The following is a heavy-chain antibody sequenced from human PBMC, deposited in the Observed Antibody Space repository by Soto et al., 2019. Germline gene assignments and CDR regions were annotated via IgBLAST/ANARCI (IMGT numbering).Heavy chain of an antibody. V-gene: IGHV1-69*12. CDR1: GGTFSNYA. J-gene: IGHJ4*02. CDR2: VIPMFGTP. D-gene: IGHD6-19*01. Sequence: QVQLVQSGAEVKKPGSSVKVSCKASGGTFSNYAITWVRQAPGQGLEWMGGVIPMFGTPNYAQKFQDRVTIXAXESXNTAYMDLSSLRSEDTAVYYGAIMDSSGWVVDLGYWGQGTLVTVSS. CDR3: AIMDSSGWVVDLGY.